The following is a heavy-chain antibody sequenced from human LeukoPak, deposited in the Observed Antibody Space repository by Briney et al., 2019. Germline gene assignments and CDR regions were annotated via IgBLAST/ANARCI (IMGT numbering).Heavy chain of an antibody. J-gene: IGHJ4*01. CDR2: IYTSEIT. V-gene: IGHV4-4*07. CDR1: GGSLRSSY. CDR3: ARIAKWGELDY. D-gene: IGHD3-16*01. Sequence: SETLSSTFSVPGGSLRSSYWAWIPKPPGKGQDCIGRIYTSEITNYIPTLRGRVTRSVDTSKNQFSLKLSSVTAGDTAVYYGARIAKWGELDYWGQGTLVTVSS.